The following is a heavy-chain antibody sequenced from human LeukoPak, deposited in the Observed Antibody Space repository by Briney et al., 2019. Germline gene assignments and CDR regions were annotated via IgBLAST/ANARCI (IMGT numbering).Heavy chain of an antibody. V-gene: IGHV4-39*01. CDR3: ARQMGGRYFDY. D-gene: IGHD3-16*01. Sequence: SETLSLTCTVSGGSISSSSYYWGWIRQPPGKGLEWIGSIYYSGSTYYNPSLKSRVTISVDTSKNQFSLKLSSVTAADTAVYYCARQMGGRYFDYWGQGTLVTVSS. CDR1: GGSISSSSYY. CDR2: IYYSGST. J-gene: IGHJ4*02.